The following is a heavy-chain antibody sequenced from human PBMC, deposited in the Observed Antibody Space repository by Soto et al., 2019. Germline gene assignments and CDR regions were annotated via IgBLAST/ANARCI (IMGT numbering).Heavy chain of an antibody. CDR1: GFTFSSYA. CDR2: ISYDGSNK. D-gene: IGHD5-12*01. Sequence: GESLKISCAASGFTFSSYATHWVRQAPGKGLEWVGVISYDGSNKYYADSVKGRFTISRDNSKNTLYLQMNSLRVEDTAVYYCARGGLRDGYNYGNYWGQGTLVTSPQ. V-gene: IGHV3-30-3*01. J-gene: IGHJ4*02. CDR3: ARGGLRDGYNYGNY.